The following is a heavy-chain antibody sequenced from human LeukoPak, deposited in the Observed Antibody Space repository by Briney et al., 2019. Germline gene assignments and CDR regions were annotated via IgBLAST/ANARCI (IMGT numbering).Heavy chain of an antibody. CDR3: ARGRSSLFFDAFDI. CDR1: GGTFSSYA. Sequence: SVKVSCKASGGTFSSYAISWVRQAPGQGLEWMGGIIPIFGTANYAQKFQGRVTITTDESTSTAYMELSSLRSEDTAVYYCARGRSSLFFDAFDIWGQGTMVTVAS. D-gene: IGHD6-13*01. V-gene: IGHV1-69*05. J-gene: IGHJ3*02. CDR2: IIPIFGTA.